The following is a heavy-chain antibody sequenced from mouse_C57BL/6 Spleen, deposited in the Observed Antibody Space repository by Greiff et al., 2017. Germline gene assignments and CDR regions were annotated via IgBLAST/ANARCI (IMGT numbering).Heavy chain of an antibody. CDR1: GYTFTSYW. V-gene: IGHV1-50*01. CDR2: IDPSDSYT. J-gene: IGHJ4*01. CDR3: ARGGTVYAMDY. D-gene: IGHD3-3*01. Sequence: QVQLKQPGAELVKPGASVKLSCKASGYTFTSYWMQWVKQRPGQGLEWIGEIDPSDSYTNYNQKFKGKATLTVDTSSSTAYMQLSSLTSEDSAVYYCARGGTVYAMDYWGQGTSVTVSS.